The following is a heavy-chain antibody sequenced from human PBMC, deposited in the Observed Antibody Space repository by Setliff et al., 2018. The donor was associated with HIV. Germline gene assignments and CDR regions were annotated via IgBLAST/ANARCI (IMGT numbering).Heavy chain of an antibody. CDR3: ARQFPPYHSGAHYSDL. CDR1: GDSITSHY. J-gene: IGHJ5*02. Sequence: SETLTLTCSVSGDSITSHYWSWIRQPPGKGLEWIGYIYFTGSTNYNPSLKSRVTISVDSSKNQFSLKLTSVTAADAAIYYCARQFPPYHSGAHYSDLWSQGTLVTVS. D-gene: IGHD6-19*01. V-gene: IGHV4-59*11. CDR2: IYFTGST.